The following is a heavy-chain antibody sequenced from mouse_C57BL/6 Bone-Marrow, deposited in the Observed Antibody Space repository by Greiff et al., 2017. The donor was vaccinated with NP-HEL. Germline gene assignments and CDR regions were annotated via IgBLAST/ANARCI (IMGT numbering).Heavy chain of an antibody. D-gene: IGHD3-2*02. J-gene: IGHJ3*01. CDR2: ISSGSSTI. CDR1: GFTFSDYG. Sequence: EVKLEESGGGLVKPGGSLKLSCAASGFTFSDYGMHWVRQAPEKGLEWVAYISSGSSTIYYADTVKGRFTISRDNAKNTLFLQMTSLRSEDTAMYYCATSDSSGPAWFAYWGQGTLVTVSA. CDR3: ATSDSSGPAWFAY. V-gene: IGHV5-17*01.